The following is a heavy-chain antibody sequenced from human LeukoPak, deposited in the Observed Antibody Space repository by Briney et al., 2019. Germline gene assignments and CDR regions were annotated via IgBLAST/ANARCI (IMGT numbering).Heavy chain of an antibody. V-gene: IGHV3-23*01. Sequence: PGGSLRLSCAASGFTFSSYAMGWVRQAPGKGLEWVSAISGSGGSTYYADSVKGRFTISRDNSKNTLYLQMNSLRAEDTAVYYCAKGSEYYYGSGSYYFDYWGQGTLVTVSS. CDR1: GFTFSSYA. D-gene: IGHD3-10*01. J-gene: IGHJ4*02. CDR3: AKGSEYYYGSGSYYFDY. CDR2: ISGSGGST.